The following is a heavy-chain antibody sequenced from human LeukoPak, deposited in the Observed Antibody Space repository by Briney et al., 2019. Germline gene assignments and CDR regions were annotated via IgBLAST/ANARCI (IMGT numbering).Heavy chain of an antibody. CDR3: ARDSGPIFLYGMDV. V-gene: IGHV4-30-2*01. D-gene: IGHD3-9*01. Sequence: SETLCLTCAVSGGSISSGGYSWSWIRQPPGKGLEWIGYIYHSGSTYYNPSLKSRATISVDRSKNQFSLKLSSVTAADTAVYYCARDSGPIFLYGMDVWGQGTTVTVSS. CDR1: GGSISSGGYS. J-gene: IGHJ6*02. CDR2: IYHSGST.